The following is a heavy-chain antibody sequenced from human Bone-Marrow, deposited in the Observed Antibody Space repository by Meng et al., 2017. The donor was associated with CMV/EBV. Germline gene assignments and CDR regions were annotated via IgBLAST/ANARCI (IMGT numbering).Heavy chain of an antibody. CDR1: AGCE. CDR3: AREGVDCSSTSCYRDAFDI. D-gene: IGHD2-2*01. CDR2: INRSGGST. V-gene: IGHV1-46*01. Sequence: AGCERRWVRRAAGQGVEWVGRINRSGGSTSYAQKFQGRVTMTRDTSTSTVYMELSSLRSEDTAVYYCAREGVDCSSTSCYRDAFDIWGQGTMVTVSS. J-gene: IGHJ3*02.